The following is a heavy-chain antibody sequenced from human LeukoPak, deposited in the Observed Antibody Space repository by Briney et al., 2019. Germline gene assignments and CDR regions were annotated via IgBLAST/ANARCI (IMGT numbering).Heavy chain of an antibody. J-gene: IGHJ3*02. CDR1: GYTLTSYY. CDR2: INPSGGST. D-gene: IGHD3-22*01. Sequence: GASVKVSCKVSGYTLTSYYMHWVRQAPGQGLEWMGIINPSGGSTSYAQKFQGRVTMTRDTSTSTVYMELSSLRSEDTAVYYCAREIQLPPGLTYYYDSSGPYDAFDIWGQGTMVTVSS. CDR3: AREIQLPPGLTYYYDSSGPYDAFDI. V-gene: IGHV1-46*01.